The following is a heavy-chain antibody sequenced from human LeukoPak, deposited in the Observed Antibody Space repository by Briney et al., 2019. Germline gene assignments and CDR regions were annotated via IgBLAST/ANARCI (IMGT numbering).Heavy chain of an antibody. Sequence: PGGSLRLSCAASGFTFSSYGMHWVRQAPGKGLEWVAVIWYDGSNKYYADSVKGRFTISRDNSEDTLYLQMNSLRAEDTAVYYCAKRPSDYGDYVSYFDYWGQGTLVTVSS. CDR1: GFTFSSYG. CDR2: IWYDGSNK. CDR3: AKRPSDYGDYVSYFDY. D-gene: IGHD4-17*01. V-gene: IGHV3-30*02. J-gene: IGHJ4*02.